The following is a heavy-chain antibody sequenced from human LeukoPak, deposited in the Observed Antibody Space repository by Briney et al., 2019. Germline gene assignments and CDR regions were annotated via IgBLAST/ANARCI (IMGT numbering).Heavy chain of an antibody. CDR3: AKAGGGHGLDY. V-gene: IGHV3-9*01. CDR2: ISWNNGGI. J-gene: IGHJ4*02. CDR1: GFTFDDYA. D-gene: IGHD3-10*01. Sequence: GGSLRLSCAASGFTFDDYAMHWVRQAPGKGLEWVSGISWNNGGIGYSDSVKGRFTISRDNAKNSLYLQMSSLRAEDTALYYCAKAGGGHGLDYWGQGTLVTVSS.